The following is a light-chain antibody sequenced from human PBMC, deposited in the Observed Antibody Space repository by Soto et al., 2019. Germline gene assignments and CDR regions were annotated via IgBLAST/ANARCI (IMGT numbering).Light chain of an antibody. CDR1: SSDVGGYTY. Sequence: QSALTQPPSASGSLGQSVTISCTGTSSDVGGYTYVSWHQQHPGKAPKVMIYEVTKRPPGVTDRFSGSKSGNTASLTVAGLQAEDEAADYCSSFAGCGKPFLLGGGTKLTVL. V-gene: IGLV2-8*01. CDR2: EVT. J-gene: IGLJ2*01. CDR3: SSFAGCGKPFL.